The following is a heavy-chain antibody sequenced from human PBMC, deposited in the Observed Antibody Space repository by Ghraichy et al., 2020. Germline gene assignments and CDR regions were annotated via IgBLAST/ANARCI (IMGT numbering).Heavy chain of an antibody. Sequence: TLSLTCSVSGVSITSGGYYWSWIRQLPGKGLEWIGYISYNGITYYNPSLMSRTATAAYTSKNHFALRLSSVSAADTAVYYCARDGEADCRGGSCYNWCDPWGQGTQVIVSS. CDR1: GVSITSGGYY. D-gene: IGHD2-15*01. CDR2: ISYNGIT. V-gene: IGHV4-31*03. CDR3: ARDGEADCRGGSCYNWCDP. J-gene: IGHJ5*02.